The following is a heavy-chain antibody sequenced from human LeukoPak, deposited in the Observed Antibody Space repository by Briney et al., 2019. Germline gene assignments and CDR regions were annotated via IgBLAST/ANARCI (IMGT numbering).Heavy chain of an antibody. J-gene: IGHJ4*02. Sequence: ASVKVSCKASGYIFTSFGIGWVRQAPGQGLEWMGWISAYSGDTDYAQKLQGRVTMTTDSSTRTAYMELRSLRSDDTAVYYCARDTRSSGRTHFDYWGQGTLVTVSS. V-gene: IGHV1-18*01. CDR3: ARDTRSSGRTHFDY. CDR1: GYIFTSFG. D-gene: IGHD3-10*01. CDR2: ISAYSGDT.